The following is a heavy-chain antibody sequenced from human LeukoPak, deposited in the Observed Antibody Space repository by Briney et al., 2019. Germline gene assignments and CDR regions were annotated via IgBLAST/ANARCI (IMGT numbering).Heavy chain of an antibody. D-gene: IGHD3-9*01. CDR3: ARGAPYYDILTGYYPPSFDY. V-gene: IGHV4-34*01. Sequence: PSETLSLTCAVYGGSFSGYYWSWIRQPPGKGLEWIGEINHSGSTNYNPSLKSRVTISVDTSKNQFSLKLSSVTAADTAVYYCARGAPYYDILTGYYPPSFDYWGQGTLVTVSS. CDR1: GGSFSGYY. J-gene: IGHJ4*02. CDR2: INHSGST.